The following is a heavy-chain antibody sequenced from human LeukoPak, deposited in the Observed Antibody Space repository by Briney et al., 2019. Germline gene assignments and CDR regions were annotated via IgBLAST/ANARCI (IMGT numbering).Heavy chain of an antibody. V-gene: IGHV3-30*02. CDR2: IRYDGSNK. Sequence: GGSLRLSCAASGFTFSSYGMHWVRQAPGKGLEWVAFIRYDGSNKYYADSVKGRFTISGDNAKNSLYLQMNSLRAEDTAVYYCAKIASRFFYYMDVWGKGTTVTVSS. D-gene: IGHD6-13*01. J-gene: IGHJ6*03. CDR1: GFTFSSYG. CDR3: AKIASRFFYYMDV.